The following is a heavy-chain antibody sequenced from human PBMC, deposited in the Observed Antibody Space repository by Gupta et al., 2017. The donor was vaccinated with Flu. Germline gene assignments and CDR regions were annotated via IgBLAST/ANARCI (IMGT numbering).Heavy chain of an antibody. J-gene: IGHJ6*02. D-gene: IGHD3-3*01. CDR1: GYTLTDLS. CDR2: FDPEDGET. V-gene: IGHV1-24*01. CDR3: AIIPSRVRFLGTFYYYYGMDV. Sequence: QVQLVQSGAEVKKPGASVKVSCKVSGYTLTDLSMHWVRQAPGKGLEWMGGFDPEDGETIYAQKCQGRVTMTEDTSTDTAYMELSSLRSEDTAVYYGAIIPSRVRFLGTFYYYYGMDVWGQGTTVTVSS.